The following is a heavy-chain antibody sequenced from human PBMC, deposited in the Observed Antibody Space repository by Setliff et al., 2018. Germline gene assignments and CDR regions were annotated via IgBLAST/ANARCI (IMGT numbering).Heavy chain of an antibody. D-gene: IGHD2-15*01. CDR2: IDSSSTWI. J-gene: IGHJ4*02. CDR1: GFTFSSYT. CDR3: ARTCSGSGCYAGLES. Sequence: SCAASGFTFSSYTMNWVRQAPGQGLEWVSSIDSSSTWIYYADSVKGRFTISRDNAKNSLYLQMNSLRPEDTAVYYCARTCSGSGCYAGLESWGQGTPVIVPS. V-gene: IGHV3-21*01.